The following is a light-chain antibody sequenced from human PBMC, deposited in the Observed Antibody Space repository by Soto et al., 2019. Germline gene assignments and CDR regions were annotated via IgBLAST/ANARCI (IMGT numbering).Light chain of an antibody. V-gene: IGKV1-5*03. J-gene: IGKJ1*01. Sequence: DVQLPQSPSTLSASVGDRVTITCRASESISTWLAWYQQKPGQAPKLLIYKASRSERGVPSRFSGSGSGTEFTLTISSLQPDDFATYFCQQFHDYPITFGQGTKVDIK. CDR2: KAS. CDR1: ESISTW. CDR3: QQFHDYPIT.